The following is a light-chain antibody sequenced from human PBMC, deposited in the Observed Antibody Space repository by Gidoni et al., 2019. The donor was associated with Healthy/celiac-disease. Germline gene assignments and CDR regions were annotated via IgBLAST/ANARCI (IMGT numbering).Light chain of an antibody. V-gene: IGKV4-1*01. CDR3: QQYYSTPRMWT. CDR2: WAS. J-gene: IGKJ1*01. CDR1: QSVLYSSNNKNY. Sequence: QSLAVSLGERATVNCKSSQSVLYSSNNKNYLAWYQQKPGQPPKLLIYWASTREAGVPDRFSGSGSGTDFTLTISSLQAEDVAVYSCQQYYSTPRMWTFXQXTKVEIK.